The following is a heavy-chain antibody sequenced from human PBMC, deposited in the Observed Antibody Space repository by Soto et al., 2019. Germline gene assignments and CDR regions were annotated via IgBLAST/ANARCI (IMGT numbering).Heavy chain of an antibody. J-gene: IGHJ3*02. CDR1: GFTFSSYA. CDR3: AKAPSTVVYPGDAFDI. V-gene: IGHV3-23*01. CDR2: ISGSGGST. Sequence: EVQLLESGGGLVQPGGSLRLSCAASGFTFSSYAMSWVRQAPGKGLEWVSAISGSGGSTYYADSAKGRFTISRDNSKNRAYLQMNSLRGEDTAVYYCAKAPSTVVYPGDAFDIWGQGTMVTVSS. D-gene: IGHD2-15*01.